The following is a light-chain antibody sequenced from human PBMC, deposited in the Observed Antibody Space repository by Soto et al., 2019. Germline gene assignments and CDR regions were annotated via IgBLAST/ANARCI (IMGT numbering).Light chain of an antibody. Sequence: SYELTQPPSVSVSPGQTARITCSGDALPKQYTFWYQQKPGQAPVLMIYEDILRPSGIPERFSGSSSGTTVTLTISGVQAEDEADYYCQSEDSSGAYVVFGGGTKLTVL. V-gene: IGLV3-25*03. J-gene: IGLJ2*01. CDR3: QSEDSSGAYVV. CDR1: ALPKQY. CDR2: EDI.